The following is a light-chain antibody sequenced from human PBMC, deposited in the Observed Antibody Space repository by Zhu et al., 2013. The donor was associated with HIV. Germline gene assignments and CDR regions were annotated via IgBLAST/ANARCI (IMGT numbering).Light chain of an antibody. V-gene: IGKV4-1*01. CDR2: WAS. CDR1: QNILYSFNKMNY. CDR3: QQYYSTPLT. Sequence: DIAMTQSPDSLAVSLGERATIHCKSSQNILYSFNKMNYLAWYQVKPGQPPKLLIYWASTRESGVPDRFSGSGSGTDFTLTITSLQAEDVAVYYCQQYYSTPLTFGRGTKLEIK. J-gene: IGKJ2*01.